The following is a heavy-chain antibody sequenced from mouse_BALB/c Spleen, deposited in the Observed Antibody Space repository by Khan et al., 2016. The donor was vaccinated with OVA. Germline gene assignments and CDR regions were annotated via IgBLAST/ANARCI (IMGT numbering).Heavy chain of an antibody. CDR1: GLTLTSNG. CDR2: IWAGGGT. V-gene: IGHV2-9*02. CDR3: ARLASM. Sequence: VQLQESGPGLVASSQSVSITCTASGLTLTSNGVHWVRQSPGKGLEWLGGIWAGGGTNNNSALMPRQSISKDNSKSQVFLKMSSLQTDDTAMYYCARLASMWGQGTTLTVSS. J-gene: IGHJ2*01. D-gene: IGHD2-10*02.